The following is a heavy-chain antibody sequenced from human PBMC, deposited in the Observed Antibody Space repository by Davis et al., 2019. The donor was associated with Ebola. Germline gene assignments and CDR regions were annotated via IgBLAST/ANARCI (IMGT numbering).Heavy chain of an antibody. D-gene: IGHD1-20*01. J-gene: IGHJ3*02. CDR3: ATLRRTITGMDDGFDI. CDR2: IYTGDSDT. CDR1: GNSFNTHW. V-gene: IGHV5-51*01. Sequence: GGSLRLSCKDSGNSFNTHWIGWVRQMPGKGLEWMGIIYTGDSDTRYSPSFRGQVTISADKSIKTAFLQWSSLKASGTAMYYCATLRRTITGMDDGFDIWGEGTMVTVSS.